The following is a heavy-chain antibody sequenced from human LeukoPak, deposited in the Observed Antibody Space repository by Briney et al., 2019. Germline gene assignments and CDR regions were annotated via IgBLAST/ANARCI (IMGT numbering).Heavy chain of an antibody. Sequence: ASVKVSCKASGYTFPSYGISWVRQAPGQGLEWMGWINAYNGNTNYAQMLQGRVTVTTDTSTSTAYMELGSLRSDDTAVYYCARVGGVSGGATSDYWGQGTLVTVSS. D-gene: IGHD1-26*01. CDR1: GYTFPSYG. V-gene: IGHV1-18*01. CDR3: ARVGGVSGGATSDY. J-gene: IGHJ4*02. CDR2: INAYNGNT.